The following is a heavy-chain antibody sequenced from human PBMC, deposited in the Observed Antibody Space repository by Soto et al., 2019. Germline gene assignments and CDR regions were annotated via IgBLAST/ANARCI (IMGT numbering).Heavy chain of an antibody. D-gene: IGHD4-17*01. CDR2: IYYSGST. Sequence: SETLSLTCTFSCGSIISGDYYWSWIRQPPGKGLEWIGYIYYSGSTYYNPSLKSRVTISVDTSKNQFSLKLSSVTAADTAVYYCARAPDYGDYTTNWFDPWGQGTLVTVSS. CDR3: ARAPDYGDYTTNWFDP. J-gene: IGHJ5*02. CDR1: CGSIISGDYY. V-gene: IGHV4-30-4*01.